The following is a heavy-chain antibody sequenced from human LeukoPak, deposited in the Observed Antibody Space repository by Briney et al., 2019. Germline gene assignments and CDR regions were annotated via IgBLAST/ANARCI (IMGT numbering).Heavy chain of an antibody. D-gene: IGHD3-10*01. CDR1: GGSISSYY. V-gene: IGHV4-59*12. CDR2: IYYSGST. Sequence: SETLSLTCTVSGGSISSYYWSWIRQPPGKGLEWIGYIYYSGSTNYNPSLKSRVTISVDTSKNQFSLKLSSVTAADTAVYYCARNWPGYYGSGSVDPYYFDYWGQGTLVTVSS. J-gene: IGHJ4*02. CDR3: ARNWPGYYGSGSVDPYYFDY.